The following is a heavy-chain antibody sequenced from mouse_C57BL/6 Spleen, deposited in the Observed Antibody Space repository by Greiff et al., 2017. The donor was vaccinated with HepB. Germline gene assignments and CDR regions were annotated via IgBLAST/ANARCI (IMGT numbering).Heavy chain of an antibody. CDR3: ARGAQATSWFAY. CDR1: GYTFTSYW. V-gene: IGHV1-55*01. D-gene: IGHD3-2*02. Sequence: QVQLQQSGAELVKPGASVKMSCKASGYTFTSYWITWVKQRPGQGLEWIGDIYPGSGSTNYNEKFKSKATLTVDTSSSTAYMQLSSLTSEDSAVYYCARGAQATSWFAYWGQGTLVTVSA. CDR2: IYPGSGST. J-gene: IGHJ3*01.